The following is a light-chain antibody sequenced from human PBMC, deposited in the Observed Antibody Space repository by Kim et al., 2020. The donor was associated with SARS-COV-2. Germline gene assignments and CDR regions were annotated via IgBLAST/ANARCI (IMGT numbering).Light chain of an antibody. CDR1: RSNVGNNP. Sequence: ELTQPPSASGTPGQTVTISCSGRRSNVGNNPVTWFQQVPGTAPKLLMSNDNRRPSGVPDRFSASKSGTSASLAISGLQSEDEAVYYCGSWDDSLSGRVFGGGTQLTVL. CDR2: NDN. V-gene: IGLV1-44*01. CDR3: GSWDDSLSGRV. J-gene: IGLJ3*02.